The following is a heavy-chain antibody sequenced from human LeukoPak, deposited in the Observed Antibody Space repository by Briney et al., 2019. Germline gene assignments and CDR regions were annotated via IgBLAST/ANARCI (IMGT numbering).Heavy chain of an antibody. V-gene: IGHV3-21*01. CDR2: ISSSSSCI. Sequence: GGSLRLSCAASGFTFSSYSMNWVRQAPGKGLEGVSSISSSSSCIYYADSVKGRFTISRDNAKNSLYLQMSSLRAEDTAVYYCARVPTNYYDSSGYYFGYWGQGTLVTVSS. CDR1: GFTFSSYS. CDR3: ARVPTNYYDSSGYYFGY. D-gene: IGHD3-22*01. J-gene: IGHJ4*02.